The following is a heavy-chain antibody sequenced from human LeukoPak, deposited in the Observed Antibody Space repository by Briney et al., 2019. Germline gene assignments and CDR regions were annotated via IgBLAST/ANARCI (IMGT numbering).Heavy chain of an antibody. Sequence: GGSLRLSCAASGFTFNSYAMSWVRQAPGKGLEWVSAISARGGTTYYADSVKGRFTISRDNSENTLFLQMNSLRAEDMAVYYCAKEPREYCSSTSCPNWFDLWGQGTLVTVSS. D-gene: IGHD2-2*01. V-gene: IGHV3-23*01. CDR1: GFTFNSYA. CDR3: AKEPREYCSSTSCPNWFDL. CDR2: ISARGGTT. J-gene: IGHJ5*02.